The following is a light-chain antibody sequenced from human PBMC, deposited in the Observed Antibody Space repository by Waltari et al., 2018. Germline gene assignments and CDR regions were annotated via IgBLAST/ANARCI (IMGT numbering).Light chain of an antibody. CDR3: QQYDNLLIFT. CDR1: QDISNY. CDR2: DAS. Sequence: DIQMTHSPSSLSASVGDRVTITCQASQDISNYLNWYQQKPGKAPKLLIYDASNLETGVPSRFSGSGSGTEFTFTISSLQPEDIATYYCQQYDNLLIFTFGPGTKVDIK. J-gene: IGKJ3*01. V-gene: IGKV1-33*01.